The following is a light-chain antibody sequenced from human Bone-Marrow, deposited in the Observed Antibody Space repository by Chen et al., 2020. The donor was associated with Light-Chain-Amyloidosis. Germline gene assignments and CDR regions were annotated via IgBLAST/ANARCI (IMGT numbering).Light chain of an antibody. CDR2: RDT. CDR3: QPAGSGGTYEVI. Sequence: SYALTQPPSVSVSPVHPLRITFPGDALPTKYAYWYQQKPGQAPVLVIHRDTERPSWISERFSGSSAGSTATLAISGDQAEEEDDSHCQPAGSGGTYEVIFGVGNKLTVL. V-gene: IGLV3-25*02. J-gene: IGLJ2*01. CDR1: ALPTKY.